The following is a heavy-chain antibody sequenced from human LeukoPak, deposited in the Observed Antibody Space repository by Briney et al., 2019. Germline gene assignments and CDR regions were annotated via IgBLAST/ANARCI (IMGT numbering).Heavy chain of an antibody. CDR1: GFTLSSYA. D-gene: IGHD3-22*01. V-gene: IGHV3-30-3*01. CDR2: ISYDGSNK. J-gene: IGHJ4*02. CDR3: ARDVYYDSSGYPDY. Sequence: PGGSLRLSCAASGFTLSSYAMHWVRQAPGKGLEWVAVISYDGSNKYYADSVKGRFTISRDNSKNTLYLQMNSLRAEDTAVYYCARDVYYDSSGYPDYWGQGTLVTVSS.